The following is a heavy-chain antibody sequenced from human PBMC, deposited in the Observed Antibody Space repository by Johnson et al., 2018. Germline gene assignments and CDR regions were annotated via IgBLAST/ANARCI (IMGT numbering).Heavy chain of an antibody. CDR2: ISYDGSNK. CDR1: GFTFSSYG. J-gene: IGHJ3*02. V-gene: IGHV3-30*18. D-gene: IGHD4-17*01. CDR3: AKDRLYDYGDLDAFVI. Sequence: QVQLVESGGGVVQPGRSLRLSCAASGFTFSSYGMHWVRQAPGKGLEWVAVISYDGSNKYYADSVKGRFTISIDNSKNPRYLQMNSLRAEDTAVYYCAKDRLYDYGDLDAFVIWGQGTMVTVSS.